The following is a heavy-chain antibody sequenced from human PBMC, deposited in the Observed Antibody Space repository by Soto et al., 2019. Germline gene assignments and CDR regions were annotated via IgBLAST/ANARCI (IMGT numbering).Heavy chain of an antibody. CDR1: GGSISSSSYY. J-gene: IGHJ6*04. V-gene: IGHV4-39*01. D-gene: IGHD2-2*01. CDR2: IYYSGST. Sequence: KTSETLSLTCTVSGGSISSSSYYWGWIRQPPGKGLEWIGSIYYSGSTYYNPSLKSRVTISVDTSKNQFSLKLSSVTAADTAVYYCARGVCSSTSCSHRVYYGTDVWGKGTTVTVSS. CDR3: ARGVCSSTSCSHRVYYGTDV.